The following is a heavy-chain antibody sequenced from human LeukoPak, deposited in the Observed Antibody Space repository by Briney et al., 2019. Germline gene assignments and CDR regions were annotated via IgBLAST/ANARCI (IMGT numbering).Heavy chain of an antibody. CDR3: ARVRGYYDYYGMDV. V-gene: IGHV1-2*02. CDR2: INPNSGGT. CDR1: GYTFTGYY. Sequence: ASVKVSCKTSGYTFTGYYMHWVRQAPGQGLEWMGWINPNSGGTNYAQKFQGRVTMTRDTSISTAYMELSRLRSDDTAVYYCARVRGYYDYYGMDVWGQGTTVTVSS. J-gene: IGHJ6*02.